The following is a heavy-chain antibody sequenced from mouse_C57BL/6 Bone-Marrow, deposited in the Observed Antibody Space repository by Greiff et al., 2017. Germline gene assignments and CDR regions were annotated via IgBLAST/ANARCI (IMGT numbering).Heavy chain of an antibody. Sequence: QVQLQQPGAELVKPGASVKLSCKASGYTFTSYWMQWVKQRPGQGLEWIGEIDPSDSYTNYNQKFKGKATLTVDTSSSTAYMQLSSLTSEDSAVYYCARMVTTGVYCAMDYWGKGTSVTVSS. D-gene: IGHD2-13*01. CDR3: ARMVTTGVYCAMDY. CDR2: IDPSDSYT. J-gene: IGHJ4*01. V-gene: IGHV1-50*01. CDR1: GYTFTSYW.